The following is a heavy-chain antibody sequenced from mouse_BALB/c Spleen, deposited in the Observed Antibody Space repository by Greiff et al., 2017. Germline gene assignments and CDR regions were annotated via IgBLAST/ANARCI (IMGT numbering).Heavy chain of an antibody. CDR3: ARDIYYYGSTYWYFDV. Sequence: EVKLVESGGGLVQPGGSLKLSCAASGFTFSSYGMSWVRQTPDKRLELVATINSNGGSTYYPDSVKGRFTISRDNAKNTLYLQMSSLKSEDTAMYYCARDIYYYGSTYWYFDVWGAGTTVTVSS. V-gene: IGHV5-6-3*01. J-gene: IGHJ1*01. D-gene: IGHD1-1*01. CDR2: INSNGGST. CDR1: GFTFSSYG.